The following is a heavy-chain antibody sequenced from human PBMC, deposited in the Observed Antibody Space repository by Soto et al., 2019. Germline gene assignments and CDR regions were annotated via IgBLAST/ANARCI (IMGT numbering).Heavy chain of an antibody. CDR3: ASGGNIVVVTYSYDH. CDR2: INPSGGYT. CDR1: GYTFSSYY. J-gene: IGHJ4*02. V-gene: IGHV1-46*01. Sequence: ASVKVSCKASGYTFSSYYMNWVRQAPGQGLGWLGIINPSGGYTTYAQRFLGRVTMTSDTSTSTVHMELGSLTSEDTAVYYCASGGNIVVVTYSYDHWGQGTLVTVSS. D-gene: IGHD2-21*02.